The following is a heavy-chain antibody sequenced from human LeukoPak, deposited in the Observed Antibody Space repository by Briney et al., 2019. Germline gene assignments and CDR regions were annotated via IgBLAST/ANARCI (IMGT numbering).Heavy chain of an antibody. J-gene: IGHJ4*02. CDR3: ASHSSSWYYFDY. D-gene: IGHD6-13*01. V-gene: IGHV4-30-4*01. CDR1: GGSISSGDYY. Sequence: SQTLSLTCTVSGGSISSGDYYWSWIRQPPGKDLEWIGYIYYSGSTYYNPSLKSRVTISVDTSKNQFSLKLSSVTAADTAVYYCASHSSSWYYFDYWGQGTLVTVSS. CDR2: IYYSGST.